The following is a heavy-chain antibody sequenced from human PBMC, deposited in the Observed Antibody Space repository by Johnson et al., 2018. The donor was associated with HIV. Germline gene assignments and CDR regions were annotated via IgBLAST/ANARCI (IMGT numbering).Heavy chain of an antibody. CDR3: TTAGLRYFDWFTGAFDI. V-gene: IGHV3-15*01. CDR2: IKTKTEGGTT. CDR1: GFTVSSNY. J-gene: IGHJ3*02. D-gene: IGHD3-9*01. Sequence: VQLVESGGGLVQPGGSLRLSCAASGFTVSSNYMSWVRQAPGKGLEWVGRIKTKTEGGTTDYAASVKGRFTISRDDSKNTLYLQMNSLKTEYTAVYYCTTAGLRYFDWFTGAFDIWGQGTMVTVSS.